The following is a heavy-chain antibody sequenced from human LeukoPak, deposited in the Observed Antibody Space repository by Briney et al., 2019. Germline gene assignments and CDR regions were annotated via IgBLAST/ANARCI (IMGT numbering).Heavy chain of an antibody. V-gene: IGHV5-51*01. Sequence: GESLKISCKGSQYSFSNYWIDWVRQMPGKGLEWMGIIYGFDSDVKYSPSFQVQVTISPDKSINTAYLQLSRLKASDTSIYYCARHRPYSSSRPYFFDYWGQGTLVTVSS. CDR2: IYGFDSDV. D-gene: IGHD6-13*01. J-gene: IGHJ4*02. CDR3: ARHRPYSSSRPYFFDY. CDR1: QYSFSNYW.